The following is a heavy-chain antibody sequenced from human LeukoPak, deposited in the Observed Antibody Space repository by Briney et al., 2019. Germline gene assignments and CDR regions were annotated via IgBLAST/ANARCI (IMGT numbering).Heavy chain of an antibody. J-gene: IGHJ4*02. CDR3: ARDSVWFGSSVDY. CDR1: GFTFSSYA. CDR2: ISYDGSNK. V-gene: IGHV3-30-3*01. D-gene: IGHD3-10*01. Sequence: GRSLRLSCAASGFTFSSYAMHWVRQAPGKGLEWVAVISYDGSNKYYAGSVKGRFTISRDNSKNTLYLQMNSLRAEDTAVYYCARDSVWFGSSVDYWGQGTLVTVSS.